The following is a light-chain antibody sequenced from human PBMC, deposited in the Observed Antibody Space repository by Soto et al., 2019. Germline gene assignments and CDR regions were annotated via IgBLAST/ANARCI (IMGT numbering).Light chain of an antibody. CDR3: SSYTTSTTLV. Sequence: QSVLTQPASVSVSPGQSMTISCTGTSGDVGGYNYVSWYQQPPGRAPKLMIYEVSNRPSGVSNRFSGSKSGNTASLTISGLQIEDEADYYCSSYTTSTTLVFGTGTKVTVL. CDR2: EVS. V-gene: IGLV2-14*01. J-gene: IGLJ1*01. CDR1: SGDVGGYNY.